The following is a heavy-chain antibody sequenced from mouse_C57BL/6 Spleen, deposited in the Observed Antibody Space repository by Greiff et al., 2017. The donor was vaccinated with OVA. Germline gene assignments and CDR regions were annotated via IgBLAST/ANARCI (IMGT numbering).Heavy chain of an antibody. D-gene: IGHD2-3*01. CDR1: GYTFTDYY. J-gene: IGHJ3*01. CDR3: AREEDGFAWFAY. CDR2: INPYNGDT. Sequence: EVQLQQSGPVLVKPGASVKMSCKASGYTFTDYYMNWVKQSHGKSLEWIGVINPYNGDTSYNQKFKGKATLTVDKSSSTAYMELNSLTSEDSAVYYCAREEDGFAWFAYWGQGTLVTVS. V-gene: IGHV1-19*01.